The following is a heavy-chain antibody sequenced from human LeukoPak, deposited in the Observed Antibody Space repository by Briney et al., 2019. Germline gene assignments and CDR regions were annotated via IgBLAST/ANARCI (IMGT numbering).Heavy chain of an antibody. Sequence: GGSLRLSCAASGFSFSDYWMTWVRQAPGKGLEWVAHIKQNGSEKYYVDSIKGRFTISRDNTKNLVYLQMNSLRAEDTAVYYCARGWNYAFRFDYWGQGTLVTVSS. J-gene: IGHJ4*02. V-gene: IGHV3-7*01. CDR1: GFSFSDYW. D-gene: IGHD1-7*01. CDR3: ARGWNYAFRFDY. CDR2: IKQNGSEK.